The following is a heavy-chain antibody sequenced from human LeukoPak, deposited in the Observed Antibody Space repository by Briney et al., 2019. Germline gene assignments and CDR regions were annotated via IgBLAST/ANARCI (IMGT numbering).Heavy chain of an antibody. V-gene: IGHV3-7*03. CDR2: IKEDGSLK. CDR3: AKDDNWLQFES. J-gene: IGHJ5*01. CDR1: GFGFSNFW. Sequence: QSGGSLRLSCAASGFGFSNFWMSWVRQAPGKGPEWVANIKEDGSLKNYVDSVEGRFTVSRDNAKNTLYLQMNSLRAEDTAVYYCAKDDNWLQFESWGQGTLVTVSS. D-gene: IGHD5-24*01.